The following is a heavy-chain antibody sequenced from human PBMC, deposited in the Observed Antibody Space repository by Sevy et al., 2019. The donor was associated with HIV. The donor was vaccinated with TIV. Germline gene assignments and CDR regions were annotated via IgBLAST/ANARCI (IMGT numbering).Heavy chain of an antibody. CDR1: GFRFINHA. D-gene: IGHD5-12*01. Sequence: GGSLRLSCAASGFRFINHAIHWVRQAPGKGLEWVAVISYDGSNKYYADSVKGRFTISRDTLKSTVYLEMDSLRGDDTAVYYCARDLYSGYADYYYYGMDVWGQGTTVTVSS. J-gene: IGHJ6*02. CDR2: ISYDGSNK. V-gene: IGHV3-30*04. CDR3: ARDLYSGYADYYYYGMDV.